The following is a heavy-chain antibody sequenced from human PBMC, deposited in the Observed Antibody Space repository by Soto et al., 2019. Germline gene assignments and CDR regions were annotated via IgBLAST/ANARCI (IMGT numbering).Heavy chain of an antibody. D-gene: IGHD6-19*01. CDR1: GFSFGTFV. Sequence: EMHLLESGGASVQPGGSLRLSCAASGFSFGTFVMTWFRQAPGGGLEWVASITDSGYTASYAETVEGRFTVSRDNSKNKRHLQMNDLRPEDTATYYCAKNGQWLATPPEAWGQGTLVTVSS. CDR2: ITDSGYTA. V-gene: IGHV3-23*01. CDR3: AKNGQWLATPPEA. J-gene: IGHJ4*02.